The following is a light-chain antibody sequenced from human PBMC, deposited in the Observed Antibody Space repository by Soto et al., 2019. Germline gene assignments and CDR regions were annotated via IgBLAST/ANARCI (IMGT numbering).Light chain of an antibody. CDR2: DAS. J-gene: IGKJ5*01. Sequence: EIVLTQSPATLSLSPGERATLSCRTSQSVSKYFAWYQQKPCHAPRLLIYDASSRATGIPARFIGSGSGTDFTLPSSSIEYEDFSIFYCEQRSNCPITLGQRNRLEVK. V-gene: IGKV3-11*01. CDR3: EQRSNCPIT. CDR1: QSVSKY.